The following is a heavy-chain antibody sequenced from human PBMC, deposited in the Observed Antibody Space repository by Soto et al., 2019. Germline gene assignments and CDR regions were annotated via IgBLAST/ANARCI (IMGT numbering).Heavy chain of an antibody. J-gene: IGHJ4*02. CDR3: ARDRDGGTYTYFDN. V-gene: IGHV3-30*03. Sequence: QVQLVESGGGVVQPGRSLRLSCAASGFIFSAFGIHCVRQAPGKGLEWVAFLSHDGSNKYYADSVRGRFTISRDNSKNTVYLQMNSLRPDDTAVYYCARDRDGGTYTYFDNWGQGTRVTVSS. CDR2: LSHDGSNK. D-gene: IGHD1-26*01. CDR1: GFIFSAFG.